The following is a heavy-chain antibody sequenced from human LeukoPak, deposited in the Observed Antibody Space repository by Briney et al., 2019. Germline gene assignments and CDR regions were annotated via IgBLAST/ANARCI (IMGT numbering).Heavy chain of an antibody. D-gene: IGHD3-10*01. CDR1: GGSISSYY. V-gene: IGHV4-59*01. CDR2: IYYSGST. Sequence: PSETLSLTCTVSGGSISSYYWSWIRQPPGKGLEWIGYIYYSGSTNYKPSLKSRVTISVDTSKNQFSLKLSSVTAADTAVYYCARAPSAIGGAFDIWGQGTMVTVSS. CDR3: ARAPSAIGGAFDI. J-gene: IGHJ3*02.